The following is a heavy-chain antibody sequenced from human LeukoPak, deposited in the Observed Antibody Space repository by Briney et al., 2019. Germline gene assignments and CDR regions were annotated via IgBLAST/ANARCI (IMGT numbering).Heavy chain of an antibody. CDR3: VREDYNDSGWYFDL. D-gene: IGHD4-17*01. Sequence: QSGGSLRLSCSASGFTFSSHWMHWVSQAPGKGLVWVSRIKTDGSRTTYADSVKGRFTISRDNAKNTLYLQMNSLRAEDTAVYYCVREDYNDSGWYFDLWGRGTLVTVSS. J-gene: IGHJ2*01. V-gene: IGHV3-74*01. CDR2: IKTDGSRT. CDR1: GFTFSSHW.